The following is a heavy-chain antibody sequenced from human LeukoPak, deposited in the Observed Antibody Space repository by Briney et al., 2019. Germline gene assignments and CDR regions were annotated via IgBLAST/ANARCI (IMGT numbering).Heavy chain of an antibody. CDR3: ARDVRLPESYGMDV. CDR1: GYTFTGYY. Sequence: ASVKVSCKASGYTFTGYYMHWVRQAPGQGLEWMGWINPNSGGTNYAQKFQGWVTTTRDTSISTAYMELSRLRSDDTAVYYCARDVRLPESYGMDVWGQGTTVTVSS. J-gene: IGHJ6*02. V-gene: IGHV1-2*04. CDR2: INPNSGGT.